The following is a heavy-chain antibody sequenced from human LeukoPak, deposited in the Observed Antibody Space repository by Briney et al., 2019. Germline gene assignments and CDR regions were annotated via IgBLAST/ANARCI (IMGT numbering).Heavy chain of an antibody. CDR1: GGTFSSYA. Sequence: GASVKVSCKASGGTFSSYAISWVRQAPGQGLEWMGRIIPILGIANYAQKFQGRVTITADKSTSTAYMELSSLRSEDTAVYYCARDASPLRGYSSLYYFDYWGQGTLVTVSS. CDR2: IIPILGIA. J-gene: IGHJ4*02. CDR3: ARDASPLRGYSSLYYFDY. D-gene: IGHD5-18*01. V-gene: IGHV1-69*04.